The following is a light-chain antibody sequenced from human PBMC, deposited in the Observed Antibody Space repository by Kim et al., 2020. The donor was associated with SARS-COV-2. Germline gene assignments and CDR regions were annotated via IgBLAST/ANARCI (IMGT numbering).Light chain of an antibody. CDR2: YDS. J-gene: IGLJ6*01. Sequence: SYELTQPPSASVAPGQTARITCWGNNIENRGVHWCRQKPVQAPVLVIYYDSDRPSGIPERFSVSKSGTTATLTLNRVEAGDEADSFCQLWDVGHPVFGG. CDR3: QLWDVGHPV. V-gene: IGLV3-21*02. CDR1: NIENRG.